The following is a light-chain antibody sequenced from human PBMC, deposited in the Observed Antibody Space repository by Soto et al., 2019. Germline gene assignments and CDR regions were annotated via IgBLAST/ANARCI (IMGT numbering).Light chain of an antibody. CDR2: EVS. V-gene: IGLV2-14*01. J-gene: IGLJ1*01. CDR3: SSSTSRSTMV. Sequence: PASLSGAPGPAITISCTGTSSDVGGYNYVSWYQQHPGKAPKLMIYEVSNRPSGVSNRFSGSKSGNTASLTISGLQAEEEADYYCSSSTSRSTMVFGTGTKVTVL. CDR1: SSDVGGYNY.